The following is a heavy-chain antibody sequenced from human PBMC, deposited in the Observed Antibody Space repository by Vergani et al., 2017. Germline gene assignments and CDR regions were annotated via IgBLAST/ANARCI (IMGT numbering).Heavy chain of an antibody. CDR3: ARERKSYYYDSSGYYYRYYFDY. V-gene: IGHV3-48*03. J-gene: IGHJ4*02. CDR1: GFTFSSYE. Sequence: EVQMVESGGGLVQPGGSLRLSCAASGFTFSSYEMNWVRQAPGKGLEWVSYISSSGSTIYYADSVKGRFTISRDKAKNSLYLQMNSLRAEDTAVYYCARERKSYYYDSSGYYYRYYFDYWGQGTLVTVSS. CDR2: ISSSGSTI. D-gene: IGHD3-22*01.